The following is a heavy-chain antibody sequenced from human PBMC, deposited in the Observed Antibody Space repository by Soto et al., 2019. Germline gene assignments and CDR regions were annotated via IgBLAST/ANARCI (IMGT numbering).Heavy chain of an antibody. J-gene: IGHJ3*02. CDR1: GFPFSIYT. V-gene: IGHV3-48*02. D-gene: IGHD6-19*01. Sequence: PGGSLRLSCAASGFPFSIYTMNWVRQAPGKGLEWVSYISASSSPIYYTDSVKGRFTISRDNARNSLYLQMNSLRDEDTAVYYCARGRYGGVFDAFDIWGQGTMVTVSS. CDR3: ARGRYGGVFDAFDI. CDR2: ISASSSPI.